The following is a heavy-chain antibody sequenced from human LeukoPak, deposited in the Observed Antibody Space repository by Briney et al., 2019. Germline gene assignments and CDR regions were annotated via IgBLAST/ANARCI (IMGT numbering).Heavy chain of an antibody. D-gene: IGHD6-19*01. CDR2: ISGSGGST. J-gene: IGHJ4*02. Sequence: GGSLRLSCAASGFTFSSYAMSWVRQAPGKGLEWVSAISGSGGSTYYADSVKGRFTISRDNAKNSLYLQMNSLRAEDTAVYYCARVAVAGQYYFDYWGQGTLVTVSS. CDR3: ARVAVAGQYYFDY. CDR1: GFTFSSYA. V-gene: IGHV3-23*01.